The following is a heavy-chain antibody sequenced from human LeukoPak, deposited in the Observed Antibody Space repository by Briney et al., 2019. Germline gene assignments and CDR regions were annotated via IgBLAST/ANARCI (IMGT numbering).Heavy chain of an antibody. CDR3: AKRIGYSYGPGMFDY. D-gene: IGHD5-18*01. V-gene: IGHV3-33*06. CDR1: GFTFSSYG. Sequence: GRSLRLSCAASGFTFSSYGMHWVRQAPGKGLEWVAVIWYDGSNKYYADSVKGRFTISRDNSKNTLYLQMNSLRAEDTAVYYCAKRIGYSYGPGMFDYWGQGTLVTVSS. CDR2: IWYDGSNK. J-gene: IGHJ4*02.